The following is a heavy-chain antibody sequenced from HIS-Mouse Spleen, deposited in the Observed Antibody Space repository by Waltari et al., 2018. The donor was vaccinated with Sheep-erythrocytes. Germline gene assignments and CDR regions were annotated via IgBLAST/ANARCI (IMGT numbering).Heavy chain of an antibody. V-gene: IGHV3-74*01. CDR1: GFTFSSYW. D-gene: IGHD1-26*01. Sequence: EVQLVESGGGLVQPGGSLRLSFAASGFTFSSYWMHWVRQAPGKGLVWVSRINSAGSSTSYADSVKGRFTISRDNAKNKLYLQMSSLRAEDTAVYYCARETEWELSFDYWGQGTMVTVSS. CDR3: ARETEWELSFDY. CDR2: INSAGSST. J-gene: IGHJ4*02.